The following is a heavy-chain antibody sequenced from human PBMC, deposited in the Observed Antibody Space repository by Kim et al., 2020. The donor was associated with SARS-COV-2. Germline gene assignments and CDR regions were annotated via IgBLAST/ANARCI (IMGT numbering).Heavy chain of an antibody. CDR3: AKDTKWELLLIFDY. CDR1: GFTFGDYA. Sequence: GGSLRLSCAASGFTFGDYAMHWVRQAPGKGLEWVSGISWNSGSIGYADSVKGRFTISRDNAKNSLYLQMNSLRAEDTALYYCAKDTKWELLLIFDYWGQGTLVTVSS. V-gene: IGHV3-9*01. J-gene: IGHJ4*02. D-gene: IGHD1-26*01. CDR2: ISWNSGSI.